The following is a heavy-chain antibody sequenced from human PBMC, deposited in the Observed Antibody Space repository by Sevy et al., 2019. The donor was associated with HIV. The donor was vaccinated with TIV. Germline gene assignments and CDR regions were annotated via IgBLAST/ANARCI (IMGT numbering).Heavy chain of an antibody. CDR2: ISSGSSYT. CDR3: ARALSSYSSFDY. J-gene: IGHJ4*02. Sequence: GGSLRLSCAASAFTFSDYYMSWIRQAPGKGLEWVSYISSGSSYTDYADSVKGRFTISRDNAKSSLFLQMNSLRVDDTAVYYCARALSSYSSFDYWGQGIPVTVSS. V-gene: IGHV3-11*06. D-gene: IGHD1-26*01. CDR1: AFTFSDYY.